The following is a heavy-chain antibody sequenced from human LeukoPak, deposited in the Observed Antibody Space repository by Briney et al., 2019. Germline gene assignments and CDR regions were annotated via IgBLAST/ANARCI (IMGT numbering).Heavy chain of an antibody. V-gene: IGHV4-59*11. D-gene: IGHD3-3*01. CDR3: ARGVRDYDFWSGYYADAFDI. CDR1: GGSISSHY. Sequence: PSETLSLTCTVSGGSISSHYWSWIRQPPGKGLEWIGYIYYSGSTNYNPSLKSRATISVDTSKNQFSLKLSSVTAADTAVYYCARGVRDYDFWSGYYADAFDIWGQGTMVTVSS. J-gene: IGHJ3*02. CDR2: IYYSGST.